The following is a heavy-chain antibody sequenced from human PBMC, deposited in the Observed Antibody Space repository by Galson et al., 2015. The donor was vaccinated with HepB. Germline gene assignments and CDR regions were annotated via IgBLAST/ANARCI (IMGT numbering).Heavy chain of an antibody. D-gene: IGHD6-19*01. CDR3: ARNHPIAVAGTGGFYYGMDV. Sequence: SLRLSCAASGFTFSSYGMHWVRQAPGKGLEWVAVIWYDGSNKYCADSVKGRFTISRDNSKNTLYLQMNSLRAEDTAVYYCARNHPIAVAGTGGFYYGMDVWGQGTTVTVSS. CDR1: GFTFSSYG. V-gene: IGHV3-33*08. J-gene: IGHJ6*02. CDR2: IWYDGSNK.